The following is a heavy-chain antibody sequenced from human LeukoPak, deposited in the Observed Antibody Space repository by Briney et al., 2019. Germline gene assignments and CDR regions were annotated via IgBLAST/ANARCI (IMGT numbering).Heavy chain of an antibody. CDR2: IYYSGST. J-gene: IGHJ4*02. D-gene: IGHD1-26*01. CDR1: GGPFSGYY. CDR3: ASRSDYSGSYFFDY. V-gene: IGHV4-34*01. Sequence: SETLSLTCAVYGGPFSGYYWSWIRQPPGKGLEWIGSIYYSGSTYYNPSLKSRVTISVDTSKNQFSLKLSSVTAADTAVYYCASRSDYSGSYFFDYWGQGTLVTVSS.